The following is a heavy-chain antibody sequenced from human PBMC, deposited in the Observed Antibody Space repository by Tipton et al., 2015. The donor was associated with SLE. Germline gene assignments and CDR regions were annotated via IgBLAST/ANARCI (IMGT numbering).Heavy chain of an antibody. J-gene: IGHJ4*02. CDR1: GFTFSDYY. Sequence: GSLRLSCAASGFTFSDYYMSWIRQAPGKGLEWVSYISSSSSYTNYADSVKGRFTISRDNAKNSLYLQMNSLRAEDTAVYYCARATTNDYFDYWGQGTLVTVSS. CDR2: ISSSSSYT. V-gene: IGHV3-11*05. CDR3: ARATTNDYFDY. D-gene: IGHD4-11*01.